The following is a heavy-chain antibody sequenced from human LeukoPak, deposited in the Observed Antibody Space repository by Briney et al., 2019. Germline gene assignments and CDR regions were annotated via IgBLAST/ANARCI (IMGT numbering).Heavy chain of an antibody. Sequence: GGSLRLSCAASGFTFSNYAMSWVRQAPGKGLEWVSAISDTGGKTLYAGSVKGRFTISRDNSKNTLYLQMNSLRAEDTAVYYCAKDNSRYFDWPFSDYWGQGTLVTVPS. D-gene: IGHD3-9*01. CDR1: GFTFSNYA. CDR2: ISDTGGKT. V-gene: IGHV3-23*01. CDR3: AKDNSRYFDWPFSDY. J-gene: IGHJ4*02.